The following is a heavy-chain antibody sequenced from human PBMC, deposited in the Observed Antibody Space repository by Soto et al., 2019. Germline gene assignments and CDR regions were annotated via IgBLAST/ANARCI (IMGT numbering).Heavy chain of an antibody. CDR2: INAYNGNT. J-gene: IGHJ5*02. CDR3: XXVLPPFDP. Sequence: QVQLVQSGAEVKKPGASVKVSCKASGYTFTSYGISWVRQAPGQGLEWMGWINAYNGNTNYAQKLQGRVTMTTDTXXXXXXXXXXXXXXXXXXXXXXXXVLPPFDPWGQGTLVTVSS. V-gene: IGHV1-18*01. CDR1: GYTFTSYG.